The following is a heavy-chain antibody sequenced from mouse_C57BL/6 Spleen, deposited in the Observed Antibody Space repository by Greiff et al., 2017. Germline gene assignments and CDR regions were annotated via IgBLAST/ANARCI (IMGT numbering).Heavy chain of an antibody. V-gene: IGHV1-55*01. CDR1: GYTFTSYW. CDR3: ARTLATVVATKAMDY. Sequence: QVQLQQSGAELVKPGASVKMSCKASGYTFTSYWITWVKQRPGQGLEWIGDLYPGSGSTNYNEKFKSKATLTVDTSSSTAYMQLSSLTSEDSAVYYCARTLATVVATKAMDYWGQGTSVTVSS. J-gene: IGHJ4*01. D-gene: IGHD1-1*01. CDR2: LYPGSGST.